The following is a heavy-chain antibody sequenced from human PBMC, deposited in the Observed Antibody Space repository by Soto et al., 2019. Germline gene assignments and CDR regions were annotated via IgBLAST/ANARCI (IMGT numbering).Heavy chain of an antibody. CDR1: GYTFTSYA. Sequence: ASVKVSCKASGYTFTSYAIHWVRQDPGQRLEWMGWINAGNGNTKYSQKFQGRVTITRDTSASTAYMELSSLRSEDTAVYYCARDPSYYGMDVWGQGTTVTVSS. V-gene: IGHV1-3*01. CDR3: ARDPSYYGMDV. J-gene: IGHJ6*02. CDR2: INAGNGNT.